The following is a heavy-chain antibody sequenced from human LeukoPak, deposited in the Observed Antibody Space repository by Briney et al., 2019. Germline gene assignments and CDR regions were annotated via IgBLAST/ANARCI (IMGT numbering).Heavy chain of an antibody. CDR2: IRYDGSNK. D-gene: IGHD3-22*01. V-gene: IGHV3-30*02. CDR3: ARGKYDSSPFLQH. CDR1: GFTFSSYG. Sequence: GGSLRLSCAASGFTFSSYGMHWVRQAPGKGLEWVAFIRYDGSNKYYADSVKGRFTISRDNSKNTLYLQMNSLRAEDTAVYYCARGKYDSSPFLQHWGQGTLVTVSS. J-gene: IGHJ1*01.